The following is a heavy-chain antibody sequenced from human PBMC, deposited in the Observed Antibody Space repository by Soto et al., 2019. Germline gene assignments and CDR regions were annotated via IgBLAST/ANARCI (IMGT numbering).Heavy chain of an antibody. CDR3: ARPSFGVVIIGLRAFDI. CDR2: IYYSGST. CDR1: GGSISSSSYY. Sequence: QLQLQESGPGLVKPSETLSLTCTVSGGSISSSSYYWGWIRQPPGKGLEWIGSIYYSGSTYYNPSLKSLVTISVDTSKNQFSLKLSSVTAADTAVYYWARPSFGVVIIGLRAFDIWGQGTMVTVSS. D-gene: IGHD3-3*01. J-gene: IGHJ3*02. V-gene: IGHV4-39*01.